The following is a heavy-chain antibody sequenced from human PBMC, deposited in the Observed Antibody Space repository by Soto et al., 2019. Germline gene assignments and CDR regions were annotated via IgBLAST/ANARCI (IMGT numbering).Heavy chain of an antibody. V-gene: IGHV4-39*01. CDR2: IYYSENT. CDR1: GGLVSGGNYY. D-gene: IGHD4-17*01. J-gene: IGHJ4*02. Sequence: SETLSLTCTVSGGLVSGGNYYWGWIRQPPGKGLEWIGNIYYSENTYYNPSLKSRVTISVDTSKNQFSLRLTSVTAADTAVYYCATHPPYGPLDHWGQGTLVTVSS. CDR3: ATHPPYGPLDH.